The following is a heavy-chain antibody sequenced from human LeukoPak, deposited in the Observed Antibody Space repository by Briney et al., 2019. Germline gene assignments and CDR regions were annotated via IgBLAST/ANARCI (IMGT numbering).Heavy chain of an antibody. CDR3: ARVPVVVDTAMAPPDY. J-gene: IGHJ4*02. CDR2: IYYSGST. V-gene: IGHV4-59*01. D-gene: IGHD5-18*01. Sequence: SETLSLTCTVSGGSISSYYWSWIRQPPGKGLEWIGYIYYSGSTNYNPSLKSRVTISVDTSKNQFSLKLSSVTAADTAVYYCARVPVVVDTAMAPPDYWGQGTLVTVSS. CDR1: GGSISSYY.